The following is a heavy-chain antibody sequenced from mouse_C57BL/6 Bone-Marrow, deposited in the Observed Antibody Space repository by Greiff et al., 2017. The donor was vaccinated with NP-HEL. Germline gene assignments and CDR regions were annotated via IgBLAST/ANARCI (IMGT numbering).Heavy chain of an antibody. J-gene: IGHJ3*01. Sequence: QVQLQQPGAELVMPGASVKLSCKASGYTFTSYWMHWVKQRPGQGLEWIGEIDPSDSYTNYNQKFKGKSTLTVDKSSSTAYMQLSSLTSEDSAVYDCARSILRRYPWFAYWGQGTLVTVSA. CDR1: GYTFTSYW. CDR2: IDPSDSYT. CDR3: ARSILRRYPWFAY. D-gene: IGHD1-1*01. V-gene: IGHV1-69*01.